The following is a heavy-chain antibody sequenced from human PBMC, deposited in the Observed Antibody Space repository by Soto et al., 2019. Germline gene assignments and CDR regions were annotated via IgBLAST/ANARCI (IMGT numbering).Heavy chain of an antibody. V-gene: IGHV3-23*01. CDR2: ISGSGGST. Sequence: GGSLRLSCAASGFTFSSYAMSWVRQAPGKGLEWVSAISGSGGSTYYADSVKGRFTISRDNSKNTLYLQMNSLRAEDTAVYYCAKTGMGNYEGPGPNWFDPWGQGTLVTVSS. J-gene: IGHJ5*02. CDR3: AKTGMGNYEGPGPNWFDP. D-gene: IGHD4-4*01. CDR1: GFTFSSYA.